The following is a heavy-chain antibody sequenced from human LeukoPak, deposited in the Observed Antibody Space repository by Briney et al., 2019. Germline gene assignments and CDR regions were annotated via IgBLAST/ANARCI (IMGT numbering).Heavy chain of an antibody. J-gene: IGHJ4*02. V-gene: IGHV3-21*01. CDR3: ARDTSSGRYGGFDY. Sequence: GGSPRLSCAASGFTFTSYTMNWVRQAPGKGLEWVSSISSSTIYIYYADSVKGRFTISRDNAKNSVYLQMNSLRAEDTAVYYCARDTSSGRYGGFDYWGQGTLVTVSS. CDR2: ISSSTIYI. D-gene: IGHD6-19*01. CDR1: GFTFTSYT.